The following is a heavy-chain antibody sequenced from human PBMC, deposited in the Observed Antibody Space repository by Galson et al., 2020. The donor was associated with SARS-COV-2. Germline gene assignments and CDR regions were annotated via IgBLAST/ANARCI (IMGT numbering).Heavy chain of an antibody. V-gene: IGHV5-51*01. CDR3: ARVVPAYDFWSGYYFDY. CDR2: IYPGDSDT. J-gene: IGHJ4*02. Sequence: KNLEWMGIIYPGDSDTRYSPSFQGQVTISADKSISTAYLQWSSLKASDTAMYSCARVVPAYDFWSGYYFDYWGQGTLGTVAS. D-gene: IGHD3-3*01.